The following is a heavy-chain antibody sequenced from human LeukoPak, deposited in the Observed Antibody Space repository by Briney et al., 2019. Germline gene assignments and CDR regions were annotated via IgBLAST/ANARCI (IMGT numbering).Heavy chain of an antibody. D-gene: IGHD2-2*01. CDR2: ISNNGDYI. Sequence: GGSLRLSCADSGFTIDIYTMHWFRQAPGTGLEWVAVISNNGDYINYVDSVRGRFTISRDNSKNTLYLQMDSLRPEDTAVYYCARERASCYFDYWGQGTLVTVSS. J-gene: IGHJ4*02. V-gene: IGHV3-30*01. CDR1: GFTIDIYT. CDR3: ARERASCYFDY.